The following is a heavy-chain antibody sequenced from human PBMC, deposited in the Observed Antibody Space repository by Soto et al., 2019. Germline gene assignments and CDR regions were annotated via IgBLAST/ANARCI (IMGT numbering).Heavy chain of an antibody. CDR1: GYTLTELS. V-gene: IGHV1-24*01. D-gene: IGHD1-1*01. CDR3: ATEARNSNMFQTCFDN. Sequence: QVQLVQSGAEVKKPGASVKVSCKVSGYTLTELSMHWVRQAPGKGLEWMGGFDPEDGETFYAQKFQGRVTMTEDTSTETAYRELSSLRSEDTAVYFCATEARNSNMFQTCFDNWGQGTLVTVSS. J-gene: IGHJ4*02. CDR2: FDPEDGET.